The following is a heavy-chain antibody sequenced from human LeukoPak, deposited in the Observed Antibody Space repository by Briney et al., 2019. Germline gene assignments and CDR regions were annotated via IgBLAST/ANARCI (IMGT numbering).Heavy chain of an antibody. CDR3: ARHLFVTNPWIDY. CDR1: GGSFSGYY. V-gene: IGHV4-34*01. D-gene: IGHD3-10*02. J-gene: IGHJ4*02. CDR2: INHSGST. Sequence: PSETLSLTCAVYGGSFSGYYWSWIRQPPGKGLEWIGEINHSGSTNYNPSLKSRVTISVDTSKNQFSLKLSSVTAADTAVYYCARHLFVTNPWIDYWGQGTLVTVSS.